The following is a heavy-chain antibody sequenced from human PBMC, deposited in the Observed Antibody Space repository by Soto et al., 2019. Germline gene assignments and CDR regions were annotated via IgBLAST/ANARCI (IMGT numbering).Heavy chain of an antibody. Sequence: LSLTCTVSGGSISRYYWSWVRQAPGKGLEWVSAISGSGGSTYYADSVKGRFTISRDNAKNSLYLQMNSLRAEDTAVYYCAKGPAIVLVPAAMNYYYGMDVWGQGTTVTVSS. CDR2: ISGSGGST. V-gene: IGHV3-23*01. CDR1: GGSISRYY. J-gene: IGHJ6*02. CDR3: AKGPAIVLVPAAMNYYYGMDV. D-gene: IGHD2-2*01.